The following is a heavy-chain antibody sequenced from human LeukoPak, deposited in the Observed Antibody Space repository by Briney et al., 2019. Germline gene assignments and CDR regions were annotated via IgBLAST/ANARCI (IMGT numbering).Heavy chain of an antibody. CDR1: GYTFSDYY. D-gene: IGHD3-22*01. CDR3: ARVNYDSSGYYSWFDP. V-gene: IGHV1-2*02. CDR2: INPNSGAT. J-gene: IGHJ5*02. Sequence: GASVKVSCKASGYTFSDYYMHWVRQAPGQGLEWMGWINPNSGATNYAQKFQGRVTMTRDTSISTAYMELSRLRSDDTAVYYCARVNYDSSGYYSWFDPWGQGTLVTVSS.